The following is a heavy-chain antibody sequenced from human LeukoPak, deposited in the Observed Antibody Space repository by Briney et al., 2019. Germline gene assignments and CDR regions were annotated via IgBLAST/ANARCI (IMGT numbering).Heavy chain of an antibody. D-gene: IGHD1-1*01. CDR3: ARVAWNDSSN. CDR2: IYYSGSS. V-gene: IGHV4-59*12. CDR1: GASISSYY. Sequence: PSETLSLTCTVSGASISSYYWSWIRQPPGKGLEWIGYIYYSGSSNYNPSLKSRVTISVDTSKNQFSLKLSSVTAADTAVYYCARVAWNDSSNWGQGTLVTVSS. J-gene: IGHJ4*02.